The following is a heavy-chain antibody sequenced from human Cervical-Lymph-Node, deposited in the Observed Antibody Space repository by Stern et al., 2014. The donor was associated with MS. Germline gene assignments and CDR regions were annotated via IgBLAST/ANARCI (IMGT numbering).Heavy chain of an antibody. D-gene: IGHD3-16*01. CDR1: GLSLSTTGMR. CDR3: ARSVMVTFGDAFDI. J-gene: IGHJ3*02. Sequence: QITLKESGPALVKPTQTLTLTCTFSGLSLSTTGMRVSWIRQSPAKALERLALIDGDDDKYFSTSLRTRLNISKDTSKNQVVLTMTNMDPVDTGTYYCARSVMVTFGDAFDIWGQGTMVTVSS. CDR2: IDGDDDK. V-gene: IGHV2-70*01.